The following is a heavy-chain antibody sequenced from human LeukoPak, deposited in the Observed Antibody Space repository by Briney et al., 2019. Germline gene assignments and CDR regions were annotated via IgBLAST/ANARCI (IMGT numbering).Heavy chain of an antibody. J-gene: IGHJ4*02. CDR2: IYYSGST. V-gene: IGHV4-39*01. D-gene: IGHD5-18*01. CDR1: GGSISSSSYY. CDR3: ARGGGYSYGRNPANFDY. Sequence: SETLPLTCTVSGGSISSSSYYWGWIRQPPGKGLEWIGSIYYSGSTYYNPSLKSRVTISVDTSKNQFSLKLSSVTAADTAVYYCARGGGYSYGRNPANFDYWGQGTLVTVSS.